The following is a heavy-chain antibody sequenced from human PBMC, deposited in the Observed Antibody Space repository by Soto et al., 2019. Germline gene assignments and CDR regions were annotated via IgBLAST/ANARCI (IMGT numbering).Heavy chain of an antibody. CDR3: ASGPPRSGGSEVYYYDMDV. CDR2: IIPSLGIA. D-gene: IGHD2-15*01. CDR1: GGTFSSYT. V-gene: IGHV1-69*02. J-gene: IGHJ6*03. Sequence: QVQLVQSGAEVKKPGSSVKVSCKASGGTFSSYTISWVRQAPGQGLEWMGRIIPSLGIANYAQKLQGRVTITADKSTRTAYMEQSRRRSEETAVYYCASGPPRSGGSEVYYYDMDVWGKGNTVTFSS.